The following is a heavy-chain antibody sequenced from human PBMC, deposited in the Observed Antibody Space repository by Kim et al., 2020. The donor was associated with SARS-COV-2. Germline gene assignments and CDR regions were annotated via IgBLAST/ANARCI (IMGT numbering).Heavy chain of an antibody. V-gene: IGHV3-9*01. D-gene: IGHD6-13*01. Sequence: YPDSVKGRFTSSRDNAKNSLYLKMNSLRAEDTALYYCAKDVGGGSSWYDYWGQGTLVTVSS. CDR3: AKDVGGGSSWYDY. J-gene: IGHJ4*02.